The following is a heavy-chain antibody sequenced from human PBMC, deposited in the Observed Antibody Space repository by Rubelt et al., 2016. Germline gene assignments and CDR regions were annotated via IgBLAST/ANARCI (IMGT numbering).Heavy chain of an antibody. V-gene: IGHV4-31*03. J-gene: IGHJ5*02. D-gene: IGHD5-12*01. Sequence: QVQLQESGPGLVKPSQTLSLTCTVSGGSISSGGYYWSWIRQPPGKGLEWIGEINHSGSTNYNPSLQSRVTISVDTSKNQFSLKLSSVTAADTAVYYCARGAVATSPWGQGTLVTVSS. CDR2: INHSGST. CDR3: ARGAVATSP. CDR1: GGSISSGGYY.